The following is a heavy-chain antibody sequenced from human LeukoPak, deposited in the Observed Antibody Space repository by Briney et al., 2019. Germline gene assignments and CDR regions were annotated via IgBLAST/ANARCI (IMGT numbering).Heavy chain of an antibody. CDR3: AKPLGSSSWYYMDV. CDR1: GLTFSSCA. Sequence: GGSLRLSCVASGLTFSSCAMSWVRQAPGKGLEWVSDLNGSGGTTNYADSVKGRFTISRDNSKNSLYLQMNSLRAEDTALYYCAKPLGSSSWYYMDVWGKGTTVTVSS. D-gene: IGHD6-13*01. J-gene: IGHJ6*03. V-gene: IGHV3-23*01. CDR2: LNGSGGTT.